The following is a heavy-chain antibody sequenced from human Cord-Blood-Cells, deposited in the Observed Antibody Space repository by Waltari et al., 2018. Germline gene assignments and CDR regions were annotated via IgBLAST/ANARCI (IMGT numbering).Heavy chain of an antibody. CDR1: GYTFTGYY. Sequence: QVQLVQSGAEVKKPGASVKVSCKASGYTFTGYYLPWVRLAPGQGLEWMGWINPNSGGTNYAQKFQGRVTMTRDTSISTAYMELSRLRSDDTAVYYCARDRGTIFGVVINYWGQGTLVTVSS. D-gene: IGHD3-3*01. V-gene: IGHV1-2*02. CDR2: INPNSGGT. CDR3: ARDRGTIFGVVINY. J-gene: IGHJ4*02.